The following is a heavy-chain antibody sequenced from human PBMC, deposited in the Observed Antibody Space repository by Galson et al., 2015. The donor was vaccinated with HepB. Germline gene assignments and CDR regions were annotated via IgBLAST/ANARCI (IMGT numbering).Heavy chain of an antibody. CDR3: AKGIRYLGASYYYYMDV. V-gene: IGHV3-21*01. CDR2: ISSPGDYI. Sequence: SLRLSCAASGFTFSSYSMNWVRQAPGKGLEWVSSISSPGDYIYYADSVRGRFTISRDNAKNSLYLQVNSLRAEDTAIYYCAKGIRYLGASYYYYMDVWGNGTTVTVSS. CDR1: GFTFSSYS. D-gene: IGHD3-9*01. J-gene: IGHJ6*03.